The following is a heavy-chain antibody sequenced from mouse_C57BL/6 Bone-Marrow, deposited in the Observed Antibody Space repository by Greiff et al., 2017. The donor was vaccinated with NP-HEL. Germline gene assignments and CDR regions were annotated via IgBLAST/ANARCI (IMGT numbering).Heavy chain of an antibody. Sequence: EVQLVESGGDLVKPGGSLKLSCAASGFTFSSYGMSWVRQTPDKRLEWVATISRGGSYPYYPDSVKGRFTISRDNAKNTLYLQMSSLKSEDTAMYYCARHYGSSCYYAMDYWGQGTSVTVSS. CDR1: GFTFSSYG. CDR2: ISRGGSYP. J-gene: IGHJ4*01. CDR3: ARHYGSSCYYAMDY. V-gene: IGHV5-6*01. D-gene: IGHD1-1*01.